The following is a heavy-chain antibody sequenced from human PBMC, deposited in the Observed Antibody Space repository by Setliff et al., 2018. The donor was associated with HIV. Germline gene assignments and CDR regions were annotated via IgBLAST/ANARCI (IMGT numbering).Heavy chain of an antibody. CDR2: IKQDGSEK. Sequence: GGSLRLSCAASGFTFSSCWVTWVRQGPGKGLEWVANIKQDGSEKYYVDPVKGRFTISRDNGKNSLYLQMNSLRAEDTAVYYCASSGYNYGGYYMDVWGKGTTVTVSS. CDR3: ASSGYNYGGYYMDV. J-gene: IGHJ6*03. D-gene: IGHD5-18*01. CDR1: GFTFSSCW. V-gene: IGHV3-7*03.